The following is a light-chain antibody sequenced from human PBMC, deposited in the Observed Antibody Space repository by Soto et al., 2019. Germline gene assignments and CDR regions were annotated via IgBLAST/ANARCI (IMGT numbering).Light chain of an antibody. J-gene: IGKJ4*01. CDR1: QGISSA. CDR2: HAS. Sequence: ANQVTQSPASVSACMGGRVTITCRASQGISSALAWYQQKPGKAPKLLISHASSLESGVPSRFSGRGPGTDFTLPLSTLPPDDFATYYCQQYNSYLPFGGGTKVDI. V-gene: IGKV1-13*02. CDR3: QQYNSYLP.